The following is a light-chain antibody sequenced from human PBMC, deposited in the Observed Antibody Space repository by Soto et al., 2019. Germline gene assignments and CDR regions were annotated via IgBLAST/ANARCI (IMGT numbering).Light chain of an antibody. CDR1: QSISSW. CDR3: QQYTSYWT. CDR2: DAS. V-gene: IGKV1-5*01. J-gene: IGKJ1*01. Sequence: DIQMTQSPSTLSASVGDRVTITCRASQSISSWLAWYQQTAGKAPKLLIYDASSLESGVPSSFSGSGSGTEFTLTISSLQPDDFATYYCQQYTSYWTFGQGTKVDIK.